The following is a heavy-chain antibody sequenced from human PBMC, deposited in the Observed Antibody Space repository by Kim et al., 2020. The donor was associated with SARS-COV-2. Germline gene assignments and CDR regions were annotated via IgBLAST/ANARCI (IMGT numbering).Heavy chain of an antibody. CDR3: ERDGAGYSSSCYTGRGYFDY. CDR2: ISYDGSNK. J-gene: IGHJ4*02. V-gene: IGHV3-33*05. CDR1: GFTFSSYG. Sequence: GGSLRLSCAASGFTFSSYGMHWVRQAPGKGLEWVAVISYDGSNKYYADSVKGRFTISRDNSKNTLYLQMNSLRAEDTAVYYCERDGAGYSSSCYTGRGYFDYWGQGTLVTVSS. D-gene: IGHD6-13*01.